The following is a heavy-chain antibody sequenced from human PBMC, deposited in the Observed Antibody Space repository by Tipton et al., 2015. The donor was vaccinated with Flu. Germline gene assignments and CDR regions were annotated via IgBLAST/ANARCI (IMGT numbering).Heavy chain of an antibody. V-gene: IGHV4-4*07. CDR3: ARGQGNSGWRYFDY. J-gene: IGHJ4*02. D-gene: IGHD6-19*01. CDR2: IYTSGNT. Sequence: TLSLTCNVSSGPLSGYYWSWIRQPAGKGLEWIGRIYTSGNTNYSPPLKSRDTMSPATSKNQFSLELGSMTAADTAVYYCARGQGNSGWRYFDYCGQGTLVTVSS. CDR1: SGPLSGYY.